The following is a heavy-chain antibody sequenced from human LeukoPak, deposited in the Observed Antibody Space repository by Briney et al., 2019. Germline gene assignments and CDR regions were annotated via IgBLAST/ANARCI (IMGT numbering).Heavy chain of an antibody. CDR2: INVGNGNT. CDR3: ARVDGSGSSAPNDC. Sequence: GALVKVSCKASGYPFISYAMHWVRQAPGQRLEWMGWINVGNGNTEYAQKFQGRVTITRDTSATATYMELSSLRSEDTAVYFCARVDGSGSSAPNDCWGQGTLVTVSS. D-gene: IGHD3-10*01. J-gene: IGHJ4*02. CDR1: GYPFISYA. V-gene: IGHV1-3*01.